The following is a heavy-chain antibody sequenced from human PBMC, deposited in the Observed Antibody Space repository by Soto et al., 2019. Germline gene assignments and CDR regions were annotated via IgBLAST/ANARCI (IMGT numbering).Heavy chain of an antibody. CDR2: ISSNGVGT. D-gene: IGHD6-6*01. CDR3: ARRARPDFYYMDV. V-gene: IGHV3-64*01. Sequence: ALRLSCAASGFTLSGYAMDWVRQAPGKGLEYVSGISSNGVGTYYANSVQGRFTISRDNSKNTVYLQMGSLRPEDMAVYYCARRARPDFYYMDVWGKGTTVTVSS. J-gene: IGHJ6*03. CDR1: GFTLSGYA.